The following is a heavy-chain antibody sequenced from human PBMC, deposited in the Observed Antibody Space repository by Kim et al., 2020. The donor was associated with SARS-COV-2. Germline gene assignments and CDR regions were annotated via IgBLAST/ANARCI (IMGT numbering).Heavy chain of an antibody. J-gene: IGHJ3*02. V-gene: IGHV6-1*01. CDR3: AGTRSTVFGVFISAFDI. CDR1: GDSVSSNNAA. CDR2: TYYRSKWYN. Sequence: SQTLSLTCAISGDSVSSNNAAWNWIRQSPSRGLEWLGRTYYRSKWYNDYAVSMRRRLTINPDTSKNQFSLQLNSVTPEDTAVYYCAGTRSTVFGVFISAFDIWGQGKMVTVSS. D-gene: IGHD3-3*01.